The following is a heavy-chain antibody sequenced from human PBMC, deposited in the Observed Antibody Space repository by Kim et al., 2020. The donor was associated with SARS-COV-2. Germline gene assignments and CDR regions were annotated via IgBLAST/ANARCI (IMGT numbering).Heavy chain of an antibody. Sequence: NYAQKFQGRVTITADESTSTAYMELSSLRSEDTAVYYCARGGIAAAGWSYWGQGTLVTVSS. J-gene: IGHJ4*02. D-gene: IGHD6-13*01. CDR3: ARGGIAAAGWSY. V-gene: IGHV1-69*01.